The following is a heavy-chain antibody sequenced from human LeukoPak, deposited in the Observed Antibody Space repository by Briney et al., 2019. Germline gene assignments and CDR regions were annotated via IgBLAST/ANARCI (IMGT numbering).Heavy chain of an antibody. D-gene: IGHD2-2*01. CDR2: ISDSGGST. CDR3: AKYCSSTSCYPKGFDY. CDR1: GFTFSSYA. Sequence: GGSLRLSCAASGFTFSSYAMSWVRQAPGKGLEWVSAISDSGGSTYYADSVKGRFTISRDNSKNTLYLQMNSLRAEDTAVYYCAKYCSSTSCYPKGFDYWGQGTLVTVSS. V-gene: IGHV3-23*01. J-gene: IGHJ4*02.